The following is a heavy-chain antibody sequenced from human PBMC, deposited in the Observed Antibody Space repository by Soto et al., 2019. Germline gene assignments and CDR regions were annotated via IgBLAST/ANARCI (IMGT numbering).Heavy chain of an antibody. Sequence: PSETLSLTCTVSGGSISSSSYYWGWIRQAPGKGLEWIGSIYYSGSTYYNPSLKSRVTISVDTSKNQFSLKLSSVTAADTAVYYCARHNTYYYGSGSFDYWGQGTLVTVSS. D-gene: IGHD3-10*01. V-gene: IGHV4-39*01. CDR2: IYYSGST. CDR3: ARHNTYYYGSGSFDY. J-gene: IGHJ4*02. CDR1: GGSISSSSYY.